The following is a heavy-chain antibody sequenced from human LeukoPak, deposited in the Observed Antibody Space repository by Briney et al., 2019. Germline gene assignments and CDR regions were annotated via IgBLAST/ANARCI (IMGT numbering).Heavy chain of an antibody. Sequence: SVKVSCKPSGGTFSTYAIHWVRQAPGQGLEWMGGIIPIFGTTNYAEKFQGRVTISTGESSSTAYMELGSLRSEDTAVYYCARSSPHGYDDTSGYFDSWGQGTLVTVSS. J-gene: IGHJ4*02. CDR1: GGTFSTYA. V-gene: IGHV1-69*05. D-gene: IGHD3-22*01. CDR3: ARSSPHGYDDTSGYFDS. CDR2: IIPIFGTT.